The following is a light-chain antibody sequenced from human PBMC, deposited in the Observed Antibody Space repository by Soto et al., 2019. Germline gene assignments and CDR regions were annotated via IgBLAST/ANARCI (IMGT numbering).Light chain of an antibody. CDR2: WAS. Sequence: DIVMTQSPDSLSVSLVERATINCKSSQSVLYSSNNKNYLAWYQQKPGQPPKLLIYWASIRESGVPDRFSGSGSGTDFTLTISSLQAEDVAVYYCQQYYSTPYTFGQGTKVDIK. V-gene: IGKV4-1*01. CDR3: QQYYSTPYT. J-gene: IGKJ2*01. CDR1: QSVLYSSNNKNY.